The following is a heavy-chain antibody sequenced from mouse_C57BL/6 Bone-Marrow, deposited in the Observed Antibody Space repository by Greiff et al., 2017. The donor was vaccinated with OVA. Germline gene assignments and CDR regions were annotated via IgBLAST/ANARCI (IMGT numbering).Heavy chain of an antibody. CDR1: GFTFSSYA. D-gene: IGHD2-4*01. CDR2: ISDGGSYT. J-gene: IGHJ3*01. Sequence: EVKVVESGGGLVKPGGSLKLSCAASGFTFSSYAMSWVRQTPEKRLEWVATISDGGSYTYYPDNVKGRLTISRDNAKNNLYLQMSHLKSEDTAMYYCARVLYDYVWFAYWGQGTLVTVSA. CDR3: ARVLYDYVWFAY. V-gene: IGHV5-4*03.